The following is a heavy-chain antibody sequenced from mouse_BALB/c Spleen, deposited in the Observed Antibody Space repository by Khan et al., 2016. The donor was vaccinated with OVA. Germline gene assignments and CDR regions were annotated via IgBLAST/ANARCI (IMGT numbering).Heavy chain of an antibody. CDR3: ARPPYVSYVLDN. V-gene: IGHV9-3-1*01. CDR1: GHTFTKYG. Sequence: QIQLVQSGPELKKPGETVKISCKASGHTFTKYGMNWVKQAPGKGLKWMGWINTYTGQPTYADDFNGRFAFSLETSASTAYLQINNLKNEDTATWFCARPPYVSYVLDNWGQGTSVTVSS. CDR2: INTYTGQP. J-gene: IGHJ4*01. D-gene: IGHD1-1*01.